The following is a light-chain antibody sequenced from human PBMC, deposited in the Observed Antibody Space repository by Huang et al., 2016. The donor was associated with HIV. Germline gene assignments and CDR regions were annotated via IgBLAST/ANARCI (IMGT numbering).Light chain of an antibody. CDR3: QQYYSIPRT. J-gene: IGKJ2*01. V-gene: IGKV4-1*01. CDR2: WAS. CDR1: QSILYSSNNKNY. Sequence: DIVMTQSPDSLAVSLGERVTISCKSSQSILYSSNNKNYLAWYQQKPGQPPKLLIYWASTRESGVPDRFSGSGSGTDFTLTSSSLQAEDVALYYCQQYYSIPRTFGQGTKLEIK.